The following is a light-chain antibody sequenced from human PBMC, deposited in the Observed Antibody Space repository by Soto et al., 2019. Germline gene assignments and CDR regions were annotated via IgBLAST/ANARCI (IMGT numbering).Light chain of an antibody. CDR2: WAS. CDR1: QSVLYSSNNKNY. CDR3: QQYYSTPWT. Sequence: DIVMTQSPDSLAVSLGERATINCKSSQSVLYSSNNKNYLTWYQQKPGQPPKLLIYWASTRESGVPNRFSGRGFGTDFTLTISSLQAEDVAVYYCQQYYSTPWTFGQGTQVEIK. V-gene: IGKV4-1*01. J-gene: IGKJ1*01.